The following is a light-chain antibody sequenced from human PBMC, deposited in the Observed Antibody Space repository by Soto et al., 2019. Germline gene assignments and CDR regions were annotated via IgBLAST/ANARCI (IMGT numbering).Light chain of an antibody. CDR1: QSVSTN. V-gene: IGKV3-15*01. Sequence: EVVMTQSPATLSVSPGETATLSCRASQSVSTNVAWFQQKPGQVPRLLMYGPSTRAAGVPANFSGSGSGSGTDFTLTISYLQSEYLVVYYRPQYTLWPLTFGGRSKVDSK. CDR3: PQYTLWPLT. CDR2: GPS. J-gene: IGKJ4*01.